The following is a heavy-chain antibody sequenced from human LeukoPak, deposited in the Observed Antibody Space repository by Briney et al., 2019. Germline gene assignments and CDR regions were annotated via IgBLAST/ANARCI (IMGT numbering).Heavy chain of an antibody. D-gene: IGHD3-9*01. J-gene: IGHJ6*02. CDR1: GYTFTSYG. CDR2: ISAYNGNT. CDR3: ARDKAVRYFDWLSPLETYYYGMDV. V-gene: IGHV1-18*01. Sequence: ASVTVSCKASGYTFTSYGISWVRQAPGQGLEWMGWISAYNGNTNYAQKLQGRVTMTTDTSTSTAYMELRSLRSDDTAVYYCARDKAVRYFDWLSPLETYYYGMDVWGQGTTVTVS.